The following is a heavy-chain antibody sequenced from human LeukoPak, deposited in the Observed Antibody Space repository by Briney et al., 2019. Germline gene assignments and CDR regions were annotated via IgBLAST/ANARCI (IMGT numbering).Heavy chain of an antibody. V-gene: IGHV3-23*01. D-gene: IGHD1-26*01. J-gene: IGHJ4*02. Sequence: GGSLRLSCAASGFTFASYSMNWVRQAPGKGLEWVSTISGGGGSTYYADSVKGRFTISRDNSKNTLYLQVNSLRAEDTAVYYCAKGGKWDVTPFDYWGQGTLVTVSS. CDR1: GFTFASYS. CDR3: AKGGKWDVTPFDY. CDR2: ISGGGGST.